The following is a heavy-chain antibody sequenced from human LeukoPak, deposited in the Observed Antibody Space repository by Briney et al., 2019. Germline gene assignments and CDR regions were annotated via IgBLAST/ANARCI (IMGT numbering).Heavy chain of an antibody. J-gene: IGHJ4*02. CDR1: GGTFSSYT. V-gene: IGHV1-18*01. CDR2: ISAYNGNT. CDR3: ARRDGYTKNIDY. D-gene: IGHD5-24*01. Sequence: ASVKVSCKASGGTFSSYTISWVRQAPGQGLEWMGWISAYNGNTNYAQKLQGRVTMTTDTSTSTAYMELRSLRSDDTAVYYCARRDGYTKNIDYWGQGTLVTVSS.